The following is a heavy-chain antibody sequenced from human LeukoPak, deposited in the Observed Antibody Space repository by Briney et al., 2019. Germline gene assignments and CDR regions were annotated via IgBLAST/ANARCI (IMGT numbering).Heavy chain of an antibody. CDR2: ISAYNGNT. J-gene: IGHJ4*02. V-gene: IGHV1-18*01. CDR3: ARTSAVTTLKY. D-gene: IGHD4-17*01. CDR1: GYTFTNFG. Sequence: ASVKVSCKASGYTFTNFGISWVRQAPGQGLEWMGWISAYNGNTNYAQKLQGRVTMTTDTSTSTAYMELRSLRSDDTAMYYCARTSAVTTLKYWGQGTLVTVSS.